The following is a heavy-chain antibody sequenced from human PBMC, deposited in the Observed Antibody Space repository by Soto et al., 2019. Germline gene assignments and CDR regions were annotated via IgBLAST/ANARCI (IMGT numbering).Heavy chain of an antibody. Sequence: GGSLRLSCAASGFTFSTYPMSWVRQAPGKGLEWVSGISGSGISTYYTDSVKGRFAISRDNSKNTVFLQMNSLRDEDTAVYYCVKPPVITASYYYYDMDVWGQGTTVTVSS. CDR1: GFTFSTYP. CDR2: ISGSGIST. V-gene: IGHV3-23*01. D-gene: IGHD4-4*01. J-gene: IGHJ6*02. CDR3: VKPPVITASYYYYDMDV.